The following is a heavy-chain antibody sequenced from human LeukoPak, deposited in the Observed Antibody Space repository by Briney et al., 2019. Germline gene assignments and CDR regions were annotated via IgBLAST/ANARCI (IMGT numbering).Heavy chain of an antibody. CDR2: IYYCGNT. Sequence: PSETLSPTCTVSGGSISTHYWSWLRQPPGKGLEWIGYIYYCGNTNYNPSLKSRLTISVDTSNNQFSLKLSSVTAADAAMYYCARPYCSGGSCYRGAFDIWGQGTMVTVSS. D-gene: IGHD2-15*01. V-gene: IGHV4-59*11. CDR1: GGSISTHY. J-gene: IGHJ3*02. CDR3: ARPYCSGGSCYRGAFDI.